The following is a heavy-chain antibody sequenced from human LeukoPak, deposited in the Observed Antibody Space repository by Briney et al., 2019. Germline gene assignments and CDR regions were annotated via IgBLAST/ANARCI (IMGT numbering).Heavy chain of an antibody. CDR2: IYYSGST. CDR1: GGSISSGTYY. CDR3: ASLIYYDSSGYGYYFDY. D-gene: IGHD3-22*01. Sequence: SQTLSLTCTVSGGSISSGTYYWNWIRQHPGKGLEYIGYIYYSGSTNYNPSLKSRVTISVDTSKNQFSLKLSSVTAADTAVYYCASLIYYDSSGYGYYFDYWGQGTLVTVSS. V-gene: IGHV4-31*03. J-gene: IGHJ4*02.